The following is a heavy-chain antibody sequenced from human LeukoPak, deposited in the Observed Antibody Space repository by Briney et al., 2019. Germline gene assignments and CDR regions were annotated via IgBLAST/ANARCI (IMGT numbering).Heavy chain of an antibody. CDR3: ARDSVFAFDY. Sequence: GGSLRLSCAASGFRFSTYSMNWVRQAPGRGLEWISYISHSGGAEHYTDSVEGRFTISRDNAKNALYLQMNRLRVEDTAVYFCARDSVFAFDYWSQGTLVTVSS. J-gene: IGHJ4*02. CDR1: GFRFSTYS. V-gene: IGHV3-48*01. D-gene: IGHD5/OR15-5a*01. CDR2: ISHSGGAE.